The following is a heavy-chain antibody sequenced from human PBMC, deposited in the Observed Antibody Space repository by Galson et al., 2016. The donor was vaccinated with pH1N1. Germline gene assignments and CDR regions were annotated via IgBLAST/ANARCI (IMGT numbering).Heavy chain of an antibody. V-gene: IGHV4-4*07. D-gene: IGHD3-10*01. J-gene: IGHJ4*02. Sequence: SETLFLTCSVPGGSISSWYWSWIRQSAGKGLEWIGRIYTSGSTNYNPSLNSRVTMSIDTSKSQFSLKLTSVTAADTAVYYCARSLYGYGSGTYELDNWGQGTRVTVSS. CDR3: ARSLYGYGSGTYELDN. CDR1: GGSISSWY. CDR2: IYTSGST.